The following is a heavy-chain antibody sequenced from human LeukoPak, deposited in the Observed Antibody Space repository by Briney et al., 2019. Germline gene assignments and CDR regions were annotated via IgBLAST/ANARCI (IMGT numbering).Heavy chain of an antibody. J-gene: IGHJ4*02. Sequence: SQTLSLTCTVSGGSISSGGYYWSWIRQHPGRGLDWIGYIYYSGSTYYNPSLKSRVTISVDTSKNQFSMKLSSVTAADTAVYYCARSRYGSGSYSYPDYWGQGTLVTVSS. CDR2: IYYSGST. V-gene: IGHV4-31*03. CDR3: ARSRYGSGSYSYPDY. CDR1: GGSISSGGYY. D-gene: IGHD3-10*01.